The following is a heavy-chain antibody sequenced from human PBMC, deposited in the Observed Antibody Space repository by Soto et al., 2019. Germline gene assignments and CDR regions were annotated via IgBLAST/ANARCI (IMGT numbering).Heavy chain of an antibody. CDR3: PKGMASVAAGLGYNY. J-gene: IGHJ4*01. CDR1: GFTFSSYA. Sequence: GGSLRLSCAASGFTFSSYAMSWVRQAPGKGLEWVSGIGGSGGNTYYADSVKGRFTISRDNSKSTLYLQMNSLRAEDTAVYYCPKGMASVAAGLGYNYWGQGTLVTVSS. CDR2: IGGSGGNT. V-gene: IGHV3-23*01. D-gene: IGHD2-15*01.